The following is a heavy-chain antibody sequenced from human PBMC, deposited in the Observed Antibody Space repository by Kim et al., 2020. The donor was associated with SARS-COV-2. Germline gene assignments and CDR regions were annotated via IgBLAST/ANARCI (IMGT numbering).Heavy chain of an antibody. Sequence: ASVNVSCKASGYTFTSYYMHLVRQAPGQGLEWMGIINPSGGSTSYAQKFQGKVTMTRDTSMGTVYMELSSQRCEDTAVYYRARGPRNCSRGSCYSYLDY. V-gene: IGHV1-46*01. J-gene: IGHJ6*01. D-gene: IGHD2-15*01. CDR3: ARGPRNCSRGSCYSYLDY. CDR1: GYTFTSYY. CDR2: INPSGGST.